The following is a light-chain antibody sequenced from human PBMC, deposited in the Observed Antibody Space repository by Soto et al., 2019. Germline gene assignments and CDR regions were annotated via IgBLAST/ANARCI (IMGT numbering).Light chain of an antibody. Sequence: QSVLPQPPSASGTPGQTVTISCSGSSSNIGSNSVNWYQQLPGTAPKLLIYNNHQRPSGVPDRFSGSKSGTSASLAISGLQSEDEADYYCAAWDDSLNGWVFGGGTQLTVL. J-gene: IGLJ3*02. CDR2: NNH. CDR1: SSNIGSNS. V-gene: IGLV1-44*01. CDR3: AAWDDSLNGWV.